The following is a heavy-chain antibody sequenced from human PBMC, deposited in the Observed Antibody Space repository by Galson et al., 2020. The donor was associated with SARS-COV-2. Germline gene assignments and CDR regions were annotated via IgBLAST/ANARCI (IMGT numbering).Heavy chain of an antibody. CDR3: AVFISGLPY. CDR2: IGNDGFLT. CDR1: GFVVGYHT. Sequence: GGSLRLSCVGSGFVVGYHTMTWVRQSPGQGLERVSPIGNDGFLTYSPDSVKGRFTISRDSSRHTLSLHMDSLRAGDTAMYYCAVFISGLPYWGQGTLVTVSS. V-gene: IGHV3-23*01. D-gene: IGHD3-10*01. J-gene: IGHJ4*02.